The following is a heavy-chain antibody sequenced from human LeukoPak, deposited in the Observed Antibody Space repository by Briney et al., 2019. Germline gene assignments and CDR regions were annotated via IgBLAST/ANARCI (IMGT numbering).Heavy chain of an antibody. J-gene: IGHJ4*02. Sequence: ASVKVSCKASGYTFTSYGISWVRQAPGQGLEWMGWISAYNGNTNYAHKLQGRVTMTTDTSTSTAYMELRSLRSDDTAVYYCAREPPEYSSGWYRCDYWGQGTLVTVSS. CDR3: AREPPEYSSGWYRCDY. CDR2: ISAYNGNT. V-gene: IGHV1-18*01. CDR1: GYTFTSYG. D-gene: IGHD6-19*01.